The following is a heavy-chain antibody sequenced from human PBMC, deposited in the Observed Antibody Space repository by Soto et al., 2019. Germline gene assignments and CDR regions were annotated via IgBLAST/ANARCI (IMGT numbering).Heavy chain of an antibody. J-gene: IGHJ6*02. D-gene: IGHD6-13*01. CDR1: GYTFTSYG. Sequence: GASVKVSCKASGYTFTSYGISWVRQAPGQGLEWMGWISAYNGNTNYAQKLQGRVTMTTDTSTSTAYMELRSLRSDDTAVYYCARDVMGGAAAGTAPDYYCYYGIDVWGQGTTVTVSS. CDR3: ARDVMGGAAAGTAPDYYCYYGIDV. V-gene: IGHV1-18*04. CDR2: ISAYNGNT.